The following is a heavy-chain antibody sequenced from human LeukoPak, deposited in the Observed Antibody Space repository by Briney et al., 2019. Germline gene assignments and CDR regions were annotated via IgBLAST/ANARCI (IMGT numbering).Heavy chain of an antibody. V-gene: IGHV3-9*01. J-gene: IGHJ4*02. CDR2: ISYNSGST. D-gene: IGHD5-24*01. CDR1: GFTFDDYA. CDR3: AKGYRTGRWLPLDY. Sequence: GRSLRLSCAASGFTFDDYAMHWVRQSPGKGLEWVSSISYNSGSTDYADSVKGRFTISRDNAKNSLYVQMNSLRTEDTALYYCAKGYRTGRWLPLDYWGQGTLVTVSS.